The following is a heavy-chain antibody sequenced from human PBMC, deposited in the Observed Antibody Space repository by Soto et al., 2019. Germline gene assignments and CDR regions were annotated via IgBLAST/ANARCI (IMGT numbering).Heavy chain of an antibody. CDR2: INHSGST. CDR1: GGSFSGYY. CDR3: ARVGSTGTTYYYYGMDV. V-gene: IGHV4-34*01. D-gene: IGHD1-1*01. Sequence: SETLSLTCAVYGGSFSGYYWSWIRQPPGKGLEWIGEINHSGSTNYNPSLKSRVTISVDTSKNQFSLKLSSVTAADTAVYYCARVGSTGTTYYYYGMDVWGQGTTVTVSS. J-gene: IGHJ6*02.